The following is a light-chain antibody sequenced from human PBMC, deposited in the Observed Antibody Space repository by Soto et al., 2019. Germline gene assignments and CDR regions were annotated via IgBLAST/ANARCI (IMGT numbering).Light chain of an antibody. CDR3: QKYDSAPWT. V-gene: IGKV1-27*01. J-gene: IGKJ1*01. CDR2: ATS. Sequence: DIQMTQSPSSLSASVGDRVTITCRASQGIGNYLAWYQQKPGKVPKLLIYATSTLQSGVPSRFSGSGSGTDFILTISSLQPEDVATYYCQKYDSAPWTFGQGTKVEIK. CDR1: QGIGNY.